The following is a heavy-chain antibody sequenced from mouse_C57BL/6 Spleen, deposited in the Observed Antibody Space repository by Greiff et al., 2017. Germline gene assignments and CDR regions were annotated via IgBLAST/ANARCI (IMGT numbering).Heavy chain of an antibody. J-gene: IGHJ2*01. V-gene: IGHV1-9*01. CDR2: ILPGSGST. CDR3: ARLGSLRHFDY. Sequence: QVQLQQSGAELMKPGASVKLSCTATGYTFTGSWMEWVKQRPGHGLGWIGLILPGSGSTNYNEKFKGKATFTADTSSKTAYMQLSSRTTDDSAIYYCARLGSLRHFDYWGQGTTLTVSS. CDR1: GYTFTGSW. D-gene: IGHD6-5*01.